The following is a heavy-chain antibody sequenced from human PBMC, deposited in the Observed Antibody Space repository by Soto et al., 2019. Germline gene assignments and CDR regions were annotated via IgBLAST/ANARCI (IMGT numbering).Heavy chain of an antibody. CDR2: IYPADSDT. CDR3: ARLEYYGSTSYYEK. CDR1: GYNFISYW. Sequence: GESLKISCKGSGYNFISYWIGWVRQMPGKGLEYMGIIYPADSDTRYSPSVQGQVTISADKSISTAYLQWTSLKASDTAVYYCARLEYYGSTSYYEKWGQGTLVTVSS. J-gene: IGHJ4*02. D-gene: IGHD3-10*01. V-gene: IGHV5-51*01.